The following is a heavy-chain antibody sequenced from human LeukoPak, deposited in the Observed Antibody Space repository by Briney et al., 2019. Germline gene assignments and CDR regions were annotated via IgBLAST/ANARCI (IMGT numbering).Heavy chain of an antibody. D-gene: IGHD6-6*01. J-gene: IGHJ4*02. CDR2: IYYSGST. Sequence: PSETLSLTCTVSGGFSSSYYWSWIRQPPGKGLEWIGYIYYSGSTDYNPSLKSRVTISVDTSKNQFSLKLSSVTAADTAVYYCARGSPYSSSFCFDYWGQGTLVTVSS. V-gene: IGHV4-59*01. CDR1: GGFSSSYY. CDR3: ARGSPYSSSFCFDY.